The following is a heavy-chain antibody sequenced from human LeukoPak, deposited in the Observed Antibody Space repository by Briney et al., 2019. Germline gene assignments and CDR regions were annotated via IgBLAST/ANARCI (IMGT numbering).Heavy chain of an antibody. CDR1: GITLSNYG. J-gene: IGHJ4*02. CDR2: ISDSGGGT. Sequence: GGSLRLSCAVSGITLSNYGMSWVHQAPGKGLEWVAGISDSGGGTNYADSVKGRFTISRDNPKSTLYLQMNSLRVEDTAVYFCAKRGVVIRVILVGFHKEAYYFDSWGQGALVTVSS. CDR3: AKRGVVIRVILVGFHKEAYYFDS. D-gene: IGHD3-22*01. V-gene: IGHV3-23*01.